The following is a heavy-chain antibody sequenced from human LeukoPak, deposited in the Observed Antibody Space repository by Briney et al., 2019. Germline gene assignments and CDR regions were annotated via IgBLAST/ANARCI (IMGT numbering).Heavy chain of an antibody. V-gene: IGHV4-39*07. CDR3: ARFSPTSPTLAIFGVVPRLDAFDI. Sequence: KSSETLSLTCTLSGGSVSSRNHYWGWIRQPPGKGLEWIGSIYVIGTNYYNPSLQSRVTLSVDTSKNQFSLKLSSVTAADTAVYYCARFSPTSPTLAIFGVVPRLDAFDIWGQGTMVTVSS. D-gene: IGHD3-3*01. CDR1: GGSVSSRNHY. J-gene: IGHJ3*02. CDR2: IYVIGTN.